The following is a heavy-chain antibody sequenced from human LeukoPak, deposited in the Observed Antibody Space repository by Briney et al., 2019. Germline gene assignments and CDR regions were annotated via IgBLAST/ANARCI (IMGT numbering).Heavy chain of an antibody. CDR2: INPNSGGT. D-gene: IGHD2-15*01. Sequence: PRASVKVSCKASGYTFTSYYMHWVRQAPGQGLEWMGWINPNSGGTNYAQKFQGRVTMTRDTSISTAYMELSRLRSDDTAVYYCASTGYCSGGSCWGRYYMDVWGKGTTVTVSS. CDR1: GYTFTSYY. CDR3: ASTGYCSGGSCWGRYYMDV. J-gene: IGHJ6*03. V-gene: IGHV1-2*02.